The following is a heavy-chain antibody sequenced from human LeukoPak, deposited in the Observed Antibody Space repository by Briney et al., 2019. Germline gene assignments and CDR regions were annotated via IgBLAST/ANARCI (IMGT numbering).Heavy chain of an antibody. J-gene: IGHJ5*02. D-gene: IGHD3-16*02. CDR2: IYYSGST. Sequence: PSETPSLTCTVSGGSISSSSYYWGWIRQPPGKGLVWIGNIYYSGSTYYNPSLESRVTMSLDTSKNQFSLKLSSVTAADTAVYYCARDENGYVWGSFRAWGQGTLVTVSS. CDR1: GGSISSSSYY. V-gene: IGHV4-39*07. CDR3: ARDENGYVWGSFRA.